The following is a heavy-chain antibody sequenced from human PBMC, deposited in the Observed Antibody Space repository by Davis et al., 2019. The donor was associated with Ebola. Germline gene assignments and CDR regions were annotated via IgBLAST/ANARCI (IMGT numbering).Heavy chain of an antibody. CDR1: GFTFSGSA. D-gene: IGHD4-11*01. Sequence: GESLKISCAASGFTFSGSAMHWVRQASGKGLEWVGRIRSKANSYATAYAVSVKGRFTISRDDSKNTAYLQMNSLKTEDTAVYYCTTSTTSITKWGQGTLVTVSS. CDR2: IRSKANSYAT. CDR3: TTSTTSITK. V-gene: IGHV3-73*01. J-gene: IGHJ4*02.